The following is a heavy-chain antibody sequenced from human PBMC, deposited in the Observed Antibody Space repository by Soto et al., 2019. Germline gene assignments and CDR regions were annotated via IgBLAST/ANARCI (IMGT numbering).Heavy chain of an antibody. CDR1: GYTFTSYD. D-gene: IGHD3-3*01. V-gene: IGHV1-8*01. Sequence: ASVKVSCKASGYTFTSYDINWVRQATGQGLEWMGWMNPNSGNTGYAQKFQGRVTMTRNTSISTAYMELSSLRSEDTAVYYCARWYYDFWSAITGGWFDPWGQGTLVTVSS. CDR3: ARWYYDFWSAITGGWFDP. CDR2: MNPNSGNT. J-gene: IGHJ5*02.